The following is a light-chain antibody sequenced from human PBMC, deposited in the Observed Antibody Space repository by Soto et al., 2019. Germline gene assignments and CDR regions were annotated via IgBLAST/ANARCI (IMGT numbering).Light chain of an antibody. CDR2: EGS. CDR1: SSDVGSYNL. CDR3: CSYAGSSTFAYYV. V-gene: IGLV2-23*03. Sequence: QSALTQPASVSGSPGQSITISCTGTSSDVGSYNLVSWYQQHPGKAPKLMIYEGSKRPSGVSNRFSGSKSGNTASLTISGLQAEDEADYYCCSYAGSSTFAYYVFGTGTK. J-gene: IGLJ1*01.